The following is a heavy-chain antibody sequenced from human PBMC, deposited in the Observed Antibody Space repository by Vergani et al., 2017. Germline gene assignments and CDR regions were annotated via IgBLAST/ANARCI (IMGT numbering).Heavy chain of an antibody. V-gene: IGHV3-21*01. CDR1: GFIFSGYA. CDR3: ARDLLPGTLLLLAY. J-gene: IGHJ4*02. Sequence: EVQLLESGGGLVQPGGSLRLSCVASGFIFSGYAMMWGRQAPGKGLEWVSTISSTSSYIYYADSVKGRFTISRDNAKNSLYLQMNSLRAEDTAAYYCARDLLPGTLLLLAYWGQGTLISVSS. CDR2: ISSTSSYI. D-gene: IGHD1-7*01.